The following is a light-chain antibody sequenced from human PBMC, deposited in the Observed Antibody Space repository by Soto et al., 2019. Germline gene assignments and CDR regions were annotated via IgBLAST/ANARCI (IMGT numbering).Light chain of an antibody. CDR2: DAS. V-gene: IGKV3-15*01. CDR1: ESVSRN. Sequence: EVVMTQSPATLSVSPGERATLSCRASESVSRNLAWYQQKPGQAPRLLIYDASTRATGIPDRFSGGGSGTEFTLTISSLQSEDFVVYYCQQYNSWPKITCGQGTRLEIK. J-gene: IGKJ5*01. CDR3: QQYNSWPKIT.